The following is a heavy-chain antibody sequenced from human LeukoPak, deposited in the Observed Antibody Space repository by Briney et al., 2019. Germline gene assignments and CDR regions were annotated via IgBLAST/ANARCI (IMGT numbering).Heavy chain of an antibody. V-gene: IGHV4-39*07. CDR2: IYHSGST. CDR1: GGSISSSSYY. CDR3: AREIYSDRHFDY. J-gene: IGHJ4*02. Sequence: SETLSLTCTVSGGSISSSSYYWGWIRQPPGKGLEWIGYIYHSGSTYYNPSLKSRVTISLDTSKNQFSLKLSSVTAADTAVYYCAREIYSDRHFDYWGQGTLVTVSP. D-gene: IGHD4-17*01.